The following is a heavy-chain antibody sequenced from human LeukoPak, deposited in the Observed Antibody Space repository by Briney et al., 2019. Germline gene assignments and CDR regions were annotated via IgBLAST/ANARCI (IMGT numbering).Heavy chain of an antibody. Sequence: GGSLRLSCAASGLTFSSFGMNWVRQAPGKGLDWVSYISSSGKTINYADSVKGRFTISRDNAKNSLYLQINSLRAEDTAVYYCAKQSSGWSSDSFDIWGQGTMVTVSS. CDR2: ISSSGKTI. CDR3: AKQSSGWSSDSFDI. V-gene: IGHV3-48*04. CDR1: GLTFSSFG. D-gene: IGHD6-19*01. J-gene: IGHJ3*02.